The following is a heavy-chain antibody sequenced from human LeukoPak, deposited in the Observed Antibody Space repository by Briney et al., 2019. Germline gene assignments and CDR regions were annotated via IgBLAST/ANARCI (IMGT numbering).Heavy chain of an antibody. V-gene: IGHV1-2*02. Sequence: ASVKVSCKASGYTFTGYYMHWVRQAPGQGLEWMGWINPNSGGTNYAQKLQGRVTMTRDTSISTAYMELSRLGSDDTAVYYCALYDFWSGYYTFDYWGQGTLVTVSS. CDR1: GYTFTGYY. CDR2: INPNSGGT. CDR3: ALYDFWSGYYTFDY. D-gene: IGHD3-3*01. J-gene: IGHJ4*02.